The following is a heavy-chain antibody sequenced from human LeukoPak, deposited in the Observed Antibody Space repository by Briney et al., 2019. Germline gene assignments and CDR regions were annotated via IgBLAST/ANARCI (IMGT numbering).Heavy chain of an antibody. CDR3: ARDGGTLVGDAFDI. V-gene: IGHV4-39*07. Sequence: PSETLSLTCTVSGGSISSSSYYWGWIRQPPGKGLEWIGSIYYSGSTYYNPSPKSRVTISVDTSKNQFSLKLSSVTAADTAVYYCARDGGTLVGDAFDIWGQGTMVTVSS. D-gene: IGHD2-15*01. CDR2: IYYSGST. CDR1: GGSISSSSYY. J-gene: IGHJ3*02.